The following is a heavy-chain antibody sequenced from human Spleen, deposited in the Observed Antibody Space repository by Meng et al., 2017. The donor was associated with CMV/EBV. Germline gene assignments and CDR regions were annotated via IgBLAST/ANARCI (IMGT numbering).Heavy chain of an antibody. V-gene: IGHV1-2*02. Sequence: ASVKVSCKASGYTFTGYYIHWVRQAPGQGLEWMGWIQPKSGGTNYAQKFQGRVTMTRDTSTSTVYMELSSLRSEDTAVYYCARVGRCSYGLEGAFDIWGQGTMVTVSS. CDR3: ARVGRCSYGLEGAFDI. CDR1: GYTFTGYY. D-gene: IGHD5-18*01. CDR2: IQPKSGGT. J-gene: IGHJ3*02.